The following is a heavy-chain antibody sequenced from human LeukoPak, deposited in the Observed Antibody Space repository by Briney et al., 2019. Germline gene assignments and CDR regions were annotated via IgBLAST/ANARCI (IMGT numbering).Heavy chain of an antibody. V-gene: IGHV1-2*02. CDR1: GYTFTGYY. J-gene: IGHJ4*02. CDR2: INPNSGGT. CDR3: ARDDILTGYLVY. Sequence: ASVKVSCKASGYTFTGYYMHWVRQAPGQGLEWMGWINPNSGGTNYAQKFQGRVTMTRDASISTAYMELSRLRSDDTAVYYCARDDILTGYLVYWGQGTLVTVSS. D-gene: IGHD3-9*01.